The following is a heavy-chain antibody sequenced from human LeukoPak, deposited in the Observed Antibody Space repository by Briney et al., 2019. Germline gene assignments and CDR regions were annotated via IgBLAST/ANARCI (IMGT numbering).Heavy chain of an antibody. D-gene: IGHD3-10*01. V-gene: IGHV3-33*01. CDR1: GFTFSSYT. CDR2: TWYDGTNE. CDR3: ARVVWHGSGSQIFEY. Sequence: PGSSLRLSCAASGFTFSSYTINWVRQAPGKGLEWVAATWYDGTNEYYADSVKGRFTISRDNSKNTVYLQMNSLRAEDTAVYYCARVVWHGSGSQIFEYWGQGTLVTVSS. J-gene: IGHJ4*02.